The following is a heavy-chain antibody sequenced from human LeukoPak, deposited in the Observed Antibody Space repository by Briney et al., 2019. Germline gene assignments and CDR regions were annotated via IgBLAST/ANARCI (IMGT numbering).Heavy chain of an antibody. D-gene: IGHD6-19*01. CDR1: GFTFSSYE. Sequence: GGSLRLSCAAFGFTFSSYEMNWVRQAPGKGLEWVSYISSSGSTIYYADSVKGRFTISRDNVKNSLYLQMDSLRAEDTAVYYCARDRSSGWPGNIDYWGQGALVTVSS. J-gene: IGHJ4*02. V-gene: IGHV3-48*03. CDR2: ISSSGSTI. CDR3: ARDRSSGWPGNIDY.